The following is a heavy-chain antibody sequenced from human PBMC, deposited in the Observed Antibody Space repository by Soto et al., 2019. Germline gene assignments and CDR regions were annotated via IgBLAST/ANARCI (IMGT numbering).Heavy chain of an antibody. J-gene: IGHJ6*02. CDR2: IYPGDSDT. D-gene: IGHD2-15*01. Sequence: GESLKISCEGSGYFFTNYWIAWVRQMPGKGLEWMGIIYPGDSDTRYSPSFQGQVTISADKSISTDKSSSTAYLQWSSLRAGDTAVYYCARGGYCSGGSCYGMDVWGQGTTVTVSS. V-gene: IGHV5-51*01. CDR3: ARGGYCSGGSCYGMDV. CDR1: GYFFTNYW.